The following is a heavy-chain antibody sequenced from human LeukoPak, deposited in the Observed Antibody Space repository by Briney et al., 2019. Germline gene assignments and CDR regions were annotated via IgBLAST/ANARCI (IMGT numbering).Heavy chain of an antibody. Sequence: GSSVKVSCKASGGTFSSYAISWVRQAPGQGLEWMGRIIPIFGTANYAQEFQGRVTITTDESTSTAYMELSSLRSEDTAVYYCASPGSMVRGVIPYYYYYMDVWGKGTTVTVSS. CDR2: IIPIFGTA. CDR3: ASPGSMVRGVIPYYYYYMDV. CDR1: GGTFSSYA. J-gene: IGHJ6*03. D-gene: IGHD3-10*01. V-gene: IGHV1-69*05.